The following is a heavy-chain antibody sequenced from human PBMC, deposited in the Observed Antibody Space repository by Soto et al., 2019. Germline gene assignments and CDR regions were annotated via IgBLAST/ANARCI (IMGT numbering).Heavy chain of an antibody. CDR1: GYPVTAYY. CDR3: ARGGGVVVAGSAAFDM. V-gene: IGHV1-2*02. D-gene: IGHD2-15*01. J-gene: IGHJ3*02. CDR2: INPATGAP. Sequence: QLHLVQSGAVVKKPGASVTVSCSASGYPVTAYYMHWVRQAPGRGLEWMGGINPATGAPKYTQTFPGRVTMTRDTASSAVFMKLSGLTSEDTAVFYCARGGGVVVAGSAAFDMWGQGTLVTVSS.